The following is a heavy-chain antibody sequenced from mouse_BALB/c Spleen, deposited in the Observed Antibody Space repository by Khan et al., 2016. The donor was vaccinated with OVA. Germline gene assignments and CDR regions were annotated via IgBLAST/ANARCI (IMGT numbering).Heavy chain of an antibody. CDR3: ARQPYYHYNVMDY. D-gene: IGHD2-4*01. V-gene: IGHV2-6-1*01. CDR1: GFSLTNYG. Sequence: VQLQESGPGLVAPSQSLSITCTISGFSLTNYGVHWVRQPPGKGLEWLGVIWTDGSTTYNSALKSRLTITKDNSKSQVFLKMNSLQTDDTAIYSCARQPYYHYNVMDYWGQGTSVTVSS. J-gene: IGHJ4*01. CDR2: IWTDGST.